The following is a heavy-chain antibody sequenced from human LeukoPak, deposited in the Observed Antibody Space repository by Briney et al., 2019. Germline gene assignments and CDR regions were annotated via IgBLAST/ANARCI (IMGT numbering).Heavy chain of an antibody. CDR1: GGSFSGYY. CDR2: INHSGST. D-gene: IGHD2-15*01. CDR3: ARVGLGAANCSGGSCYYYYYGMDV. V-gene: IGHV4-34*01. Sequence: SETLSLTCAVYGGSFSGYYWSWIRQPPGKGLEWIGEINHSGSTNYNPSLKSRVTISVDTSKNQLPLKLSSVTAADTAVYYCARVGLGAANCSGGSCYYYYYGMDVWGKGTTVTVSS. J-gene: IGHJ6*04.